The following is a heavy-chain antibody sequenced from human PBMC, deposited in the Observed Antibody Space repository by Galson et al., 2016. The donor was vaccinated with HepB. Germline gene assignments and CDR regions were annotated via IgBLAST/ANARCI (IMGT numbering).Heavy chain of an antibody. Sequence: SETLSLTCAVYGGSFSGHYWTWIRQPPGKGLEWIGEINHSGGTNYKPSLKSRVTMSVDTSKNQFSLKLSSVTAADTAVYYCARNSGDVFDIWGQGTTVTVSS. CDR1: GGSFSGHY. D-gene: IGHD3-10*01. V-gene: IGHV4-34*01. CDR2: INHSGGT. CDR3: ARNSGDVFDI. J-gene: IGHJ3*02.